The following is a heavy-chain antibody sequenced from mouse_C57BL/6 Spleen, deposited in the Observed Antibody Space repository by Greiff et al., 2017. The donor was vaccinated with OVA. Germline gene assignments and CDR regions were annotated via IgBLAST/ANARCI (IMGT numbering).Heavy chain of an antibody. V-gene: IGHV1-55*01. Sequence: QVQLQQPGAELVKPGASVKMSCKASGYTFTSYWITWVKQRPGQGLEWIGDIYPGSGSTNYNEKFKSKATLTVDTSSSTAYMQLSSLTSEDSAVYYCAREPSHDGYAMYYWGQGTSVTVSS. CDR2: IYPGSGST. D-gene: IGHD2-3*01. J-gene: IGHJ4*01. CDR3: AREPSHDGYAMYY. CDR1: GYTFTSYW.